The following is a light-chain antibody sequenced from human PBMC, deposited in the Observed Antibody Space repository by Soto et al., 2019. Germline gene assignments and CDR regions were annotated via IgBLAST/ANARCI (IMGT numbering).Light chain of an antibody. Sequence: EIVMTQSPATLSASPGERATLSCRASQSVSNSLVWYQQKPGQAPRLLMYGAYTRATGIPGRFSGSGSGTEFTLTISSLQSEDSVVYYCQQHKSWPSLTVGGGTKVEIK. V-gene: IGKV3-15*01. J-gene: IGKJ4*01. CDR1: QSVSNS. CDR2: GAY. CDR3: QQHKSWPSLT.